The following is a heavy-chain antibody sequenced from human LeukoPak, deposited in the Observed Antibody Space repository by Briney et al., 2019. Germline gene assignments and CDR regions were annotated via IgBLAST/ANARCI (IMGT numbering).Heavy chain of an antibody. CDR1: GGSISSGSNY. Sequence: PSQTLSLTCTVSGGSISSGSNYWSWIRQPAGKGLEWIGRIYTSGSTNYNPSLKSRVTISVDTSKNQFSLKLSSVTAADTAVYYCARDYYDSSGYYFYWGQGTLVTVSS. D-gene: IGHD3-22*01. J-gene: IGHJ4*02. V-gene: IGHV4-61*02. CDR2: IYTSGST. CDR3: ARDYYDSSGYYFY.